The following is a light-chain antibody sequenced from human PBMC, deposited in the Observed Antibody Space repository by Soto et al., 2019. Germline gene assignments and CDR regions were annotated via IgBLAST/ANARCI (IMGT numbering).Light chain of an antibody. J-gene: IGKJ1*01. CDR2: AAS. V-gene: IGKV1-39*01. CDR1: QSISNY. CDR3: QQSFSPLWT. Sequence: DIQMTQSPSSLSASVGDRVTITCRASQSISNYLNWYQQKPGKAPKLLIYAASSMKSGDPSRFSGSGSETDFTLTISSLQPDVSATPYFQQSFSPLWTFGQGTKVEV.